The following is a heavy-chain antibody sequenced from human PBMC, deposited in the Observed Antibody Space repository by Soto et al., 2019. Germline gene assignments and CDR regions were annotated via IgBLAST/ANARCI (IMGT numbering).Heavy chain of an antibody. CDR1: GGSFSGYY. D-gene: IGHD2-2*02. V-gene: IGHV4-34*01. J-gene: IGHJ4*02. Sequence: QVQLQQWGAGLLKPSETLSLTCAVYGGSFSGYYWSWIRQPPGKGLEWIGEINHSGSTNYNPSLKSRVTISVDTSKNQFSLKLSSVTAADTAVYYCASRKIVVVPAAIGIWGQGTLVTVSS. CDR2: INHSGST. CDR3: ASRKIVVVPAAIGI.